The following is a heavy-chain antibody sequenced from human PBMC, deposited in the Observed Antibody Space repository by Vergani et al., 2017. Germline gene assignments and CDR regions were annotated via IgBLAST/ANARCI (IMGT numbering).Heavy chain of an antibody. V-gene: IGHV1-2*02. CDR3: ARGQWLPTLSFDY. D-gene: IGHD6-19*01. Sequence: QVQLVESGGGVVQPGASVKVSCKASGYTFTGYYMHWVRQAPGQGLEWMGWINPNSGGTNYAQKFQGRVTMTRDTSISTAYMELSRLRSDDTAVYYCARGQWLPTLSFDYWGQGTLVTVSS. CDR2: INPNSGGT. J-gene: IGHJ4*02. CDR1: GYTFTGYY.